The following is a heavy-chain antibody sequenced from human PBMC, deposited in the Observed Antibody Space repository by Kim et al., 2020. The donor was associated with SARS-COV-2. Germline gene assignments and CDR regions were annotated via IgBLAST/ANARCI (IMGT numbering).Heavy chain of an antibody. V-gene: IGHV1-2*02. D-gene: IGHD3-16*01. CDR2: INPNSGGT. CDR3: ARAVAGEPHAFDI. Sequence: ASVKVSCKASGYTFTGYYMHWVRQAPGQGLEWMGWINPNSGGTNYAQKFQGRVTMTRDTSISTAYMELSRLRSDDTAVYYCARAVAGEPHAFDIWGQGTMVTVSS. CDR1: GYTFTGYY. J-gene: IGHJ3*02.